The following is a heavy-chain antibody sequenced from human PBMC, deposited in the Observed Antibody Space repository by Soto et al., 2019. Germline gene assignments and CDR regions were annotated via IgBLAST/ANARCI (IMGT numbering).Heavy chain of an antibody. CDR2: INSDGSVS. CDR1: GFTFSNYW. Sequence: EVQLVESGGGLVQPGGSLRLSCAASGFTFSNYWMYWCRQAPGKGLVWVSRINSDGSVSSYADSVKGRLTISRDNVKNTLYLQMDRLRAEDTAVYSWASGDCGGGTCYSLAGSFYYYMDVWGKGTTVTVFS. V-gene: IGHV3-74*01. CDR3: ASGDCGGGTCYSLAGSFYYYMDV. D-gene: IGHD2-15*01. J-gene: IGHJ6*03.